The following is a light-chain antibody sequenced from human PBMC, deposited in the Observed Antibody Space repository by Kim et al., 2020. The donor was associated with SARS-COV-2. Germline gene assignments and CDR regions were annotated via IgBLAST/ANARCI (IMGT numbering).Light chain of an antibody. CDR1: SCNGSYCNS. CDR3: SSHTTSSTYV. Sequence: GQSLPCPCQGTSCNGSYCNSVPWYQRPQSKPPTPIIYDVSGRASGVSNRFSGSQSGNTASLTISGLRAEDEADYYCSSHTTSSTYVFGLGTKVTVL. J-gene: IGLJ1*01. V-gene: IGLV2-14*03. CDR2: DVS.